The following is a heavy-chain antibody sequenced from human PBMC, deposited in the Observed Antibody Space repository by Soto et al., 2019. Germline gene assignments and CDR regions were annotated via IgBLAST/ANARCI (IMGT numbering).Heavy chain of an antibody. J-gene: IGHJ4*02. Sequence: GGSLRLSCAASGLTFSSYGMHWVRQAPGKGLEWLAFILHDGSKTYYADSVKGRFTISRDNSRNTQYLQMNSLSAEDPALYSCVTDQALVFGYFNYWGQGTLVTVSS. V-gene: IGHV3-30*03. CDR1: GLTFSSYG. CDR3: VTDQALVFGYFNY. D-gene: IGHD3-10*02. CDR2: ILHDGSKT.